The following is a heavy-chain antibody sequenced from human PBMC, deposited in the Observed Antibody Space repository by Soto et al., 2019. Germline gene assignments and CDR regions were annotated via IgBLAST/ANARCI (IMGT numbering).Heavy chain of an antibody. J-gene: IGHJ3*02. Sequence: QVQLVESGGGVVQPGRSLRLSCATSGLNFRTYATHWVRQAPGKGPEWVATISYDGSKEYYADSVKGRFTISRDKFKNTVYLQMNSLTTEDTAVFYCAQDKRGDGYKPLGAFDIWGLGTLVTVSS. D-gene: IGHD5-12*01. CDR3: AQDKRGDGYKPLGAFDI. CDR1: GLNFRTYA. CDR2: ISYDGSKE. V-gene: IGHV3-30*18.